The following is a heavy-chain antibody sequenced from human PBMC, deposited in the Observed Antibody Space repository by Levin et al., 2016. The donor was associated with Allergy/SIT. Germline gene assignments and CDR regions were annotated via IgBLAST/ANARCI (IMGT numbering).Heavy chain of an antibody. CDR3: AKGWFGEPSSPFDY. J-gene: IGHJ4*02. D-gene: IGHD3-10*01. CDR1: GFTFTGYA. CDR2: ISNSGAST. V-gene: IGHV3-23*01. Sequence: GGSLRLSCVASGFTFTGYAMTWVRQAPGKGLECVSDISNSGASTYYADSVKGRFTISRDNSKNTLYLQMNSLRAEDTALYYCAKGWFGEPSSPFDYWGQGTLVTVSS.